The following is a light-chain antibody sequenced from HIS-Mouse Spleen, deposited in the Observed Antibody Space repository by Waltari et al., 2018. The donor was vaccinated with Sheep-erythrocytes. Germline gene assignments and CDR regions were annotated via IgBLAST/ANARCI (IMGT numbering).Light chain of an antibody. CDR3: QAWDSSTAV. CDR2: QDS. CDR1: KLGDKY. J-gene: IGLJ2*01. V-gene: IGLV3-1*01. Sequence: SYELTQPPSVSVSPGQPASITCSGDKLGDKYACWYQQKPGQSPVLVIYQDSKRPSGLPGRFSGSNSGNTATLTISGTQAMDEADYYCQAWDSSTAVFGGGTKLTVL.